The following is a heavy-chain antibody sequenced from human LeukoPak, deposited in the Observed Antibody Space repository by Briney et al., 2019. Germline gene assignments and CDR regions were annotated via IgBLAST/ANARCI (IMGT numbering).Heavy chain of an antibody. CDR1: GFTFSSYS. Sequence: PGGSLRLSCAASGFTFSSYSMNWVRQAPGKGLEWVSSISSSSSYIYYADSVKGRFTISRDNSKNTLYLQMNSLRAEDTAVYYCARDITGNYYYGMDVWGQGTTVTVSS. CDR3: ARDITGNYYYGMDV. J-gene: IGHJ6*02. V-gene: IGHV3-21*01. D-gene: IGHD1-14*01. CDR2: ISSSSSYI.